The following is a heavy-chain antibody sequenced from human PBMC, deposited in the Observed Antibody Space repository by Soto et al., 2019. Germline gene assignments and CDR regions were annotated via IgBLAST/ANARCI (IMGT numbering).Heavy chain of an antibody. CDR2: MYYSGNT. J-gene: IGHJ5*02. CDR1: GGSISSYY. CDR3: ARDRDYYDSSGYFRNWLDP. V-gene: IGHV4-59*01. D-gene: IGHD3-22*01. Sequence: SETLSLTCSVSGGSISSYYWSWIRQPPGKGLEWIGYMYYSGNTNYNPSLKSRVTISVDTSKNQLSLKLSSVTAADTAVYYCARDRDYYDSSGYFRNWLDPWGQGTLVTVSS.